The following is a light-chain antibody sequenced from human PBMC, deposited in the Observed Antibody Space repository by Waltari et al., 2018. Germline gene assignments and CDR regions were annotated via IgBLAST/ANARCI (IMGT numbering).Light chain of an antibody. Sequence: QSVLTQPPSVSGAPEQGVTISCTGGGSNIGAGYDVHWYQQFPGTAPKLLIFTNTNRPSWAPDRFSGSRSGASASLAITGLQAEDEGYYYCRSFDTNLSVIFGGGTKLTVL. V-gene: IGLV1-40*01. CDR1: GSNIGAGYD. J-gene: IGLJ2*01. CDR2: TNT. CDR3: RSFDTNLSVI.